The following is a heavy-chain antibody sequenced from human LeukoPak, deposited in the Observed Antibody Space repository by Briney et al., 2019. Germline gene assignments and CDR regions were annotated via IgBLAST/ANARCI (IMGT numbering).Heavy chain of an antibody. CDR2: ISSSSSTI. CDR1: GLTFTNAW. D-gene: IGHD3-10*01. CDR3: ARDFIAYYGSGSYYNALDY. Sequence: GGSLRLSCATSGLTFTNAWMSWFRQAPGKGLEWVSYISSSSSTIYYADSVKGRFTISRDNAKNSLYLQMNSLRAEDTAVYYCARDFIAYYGSGSYYNALDYWGQGTLVTVSS. J-gene: IGHJ4*02. V-gene: IGHV3-48*04.